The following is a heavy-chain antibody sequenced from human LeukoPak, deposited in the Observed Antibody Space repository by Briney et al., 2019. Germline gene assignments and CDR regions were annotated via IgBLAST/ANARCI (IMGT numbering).Heavy chain of an antibody. J-gene: IGHJ4*02. CDR3: VREYHGGYFDF. CDR1: GYILTSYY. V-gene: IGHV1-46*03. D-gene: IGHD3-16*01. CDR2: VYPSAGTS. Sequence: ASVKVSCKASGYILTSYYMHWVRQAPGQGLEWLGVVYPSAGTSDPAQRFRARITLSDDTSTSTAYMELGSLKSEDTAIYFCVREYHGGYFDFWGQGTLVTVSS.